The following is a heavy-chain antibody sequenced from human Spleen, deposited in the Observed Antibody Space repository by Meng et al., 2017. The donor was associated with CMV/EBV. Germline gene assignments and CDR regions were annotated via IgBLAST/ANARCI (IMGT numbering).Heavy chain of an antibody. CDR1: GFTFSSYS. CDR2: ISSSSSYI. V-gene: IGHV3-21*01. CDR3: ASLGLSSGWWYWGY. D-gene: IGHD6-19*01. Sequence: ASGFTFSSYSMNWVRQAPGKGLEWVSSISSSSSYIYYADSVKGRFTISRDNAKNSLYLQMNSLRAEDTAVYYCASLGLSSGWWYWGYWGQGTLVTVSS. J-gene: IGHJ4*02.